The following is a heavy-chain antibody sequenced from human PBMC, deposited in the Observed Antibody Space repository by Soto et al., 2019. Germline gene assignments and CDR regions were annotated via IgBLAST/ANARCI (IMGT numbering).Heavy chain of an antibody. CDR3: ARARLSNGDPNIYFFYGLDV. J-gene: IGHJ6*02. CDR1: GDMFRNSA. D-gene: IGHD3-10*01. Sequence: SVKVSCKASGDMFRNSAFSWVRQAPGQGLAWMGVTIPLFRKTDVAQKFQGRVNFTADESTSSLYMEVSSLTSEDTAVYYCARARLSNGDPNIYFFYGLDVWGQGTTVTVSS. V-gene: IGHV1-69*13. CDR2: TIPLFRKT.